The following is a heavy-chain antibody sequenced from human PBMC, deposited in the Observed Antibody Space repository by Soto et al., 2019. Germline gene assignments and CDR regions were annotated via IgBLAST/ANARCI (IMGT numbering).Heavy chain of an antibody. Sequence: QVQLVESGGGVVQPGRSLRLSCAASGFTFSSYGMHWVRQAPGKGLEWVAVIWYDGSNKYYADSVKGRFTISRDNSKNTLYLQMNSLRAEDTAVYYCARDGDYYDSSGYYYIYYFDYWGQGTLVTVSS. V-gene: IGHV3-33*01. J-gene: IGHJ4*02. CDR3: ARDGDYYDSSGYYYIYYFDY. CDR2: IWYDGSNK. CDR1: GFTFSSYG. D-gene: IGHD3-22*01.